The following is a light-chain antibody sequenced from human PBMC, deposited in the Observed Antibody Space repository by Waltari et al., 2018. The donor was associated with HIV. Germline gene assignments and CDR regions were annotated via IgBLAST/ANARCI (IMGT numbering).Light chain of an antibody. CDR1: KIGSKS. CDR2: DDN. J-gene: IGLJ2*01. Sequence: SFVLTQPPSVSVAPGQTARITCGGNKIGSKSVHWYQQKPGQAPLLVVYDDNDRPSGIPERCSGSNSGNTATLTINRVEAGDEADYYCQVWDSSDDPYVVFGGGTKLTVL. V-gene: IGLV3-21*02. CDR3: QVWDSSDDPYVV.